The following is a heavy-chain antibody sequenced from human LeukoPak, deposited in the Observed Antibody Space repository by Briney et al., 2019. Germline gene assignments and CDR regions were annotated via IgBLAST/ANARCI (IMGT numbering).Heavy chain of an antibody. CDR3: ARDLGEYYDSSGPPLHRVYNWFGP. CDR2: INPNSGGT. Sequence: ASVTVSCKASGYTFTVYYMHWVRQAPGQGLEWMGWINPNSGGTNYAQKLQGRVTMTTDTSTSTAYMELRSLRSDDTAVYYCARDLGEYYDSSGPPLHRVYNWFGPWGQGTLVTVSS. J-gene: IGHJ5*02. D-gene: IGHD3-22*01. V-gene: IGHV1-2*02. CDR1: GYTFTVYY.